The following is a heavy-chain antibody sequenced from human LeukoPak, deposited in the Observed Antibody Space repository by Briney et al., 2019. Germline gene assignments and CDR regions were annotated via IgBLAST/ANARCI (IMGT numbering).Heavy chain of an antibody. Sequence: PGGSLRLSCAASGFTFSSYSLHWVRQAPGKGLEWVAVISYDGSNKYYADSVKGRFTISRDNSKNTLYLQMNSLRAEDTAVYYCAKFMLFAEYYFDYWGQGTLVTVSS. CDR2: ISYDGSNK. D-gene: IGHD3-10*02. V-gene: IGHV3-30*18. J-gene: IGHJ4*02. CDR3: AKFMLFAEYYFDY. CDR1: GFTFSSYS.